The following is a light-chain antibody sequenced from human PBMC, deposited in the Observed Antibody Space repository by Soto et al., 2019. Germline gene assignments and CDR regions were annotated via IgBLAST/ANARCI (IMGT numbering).Light chain of an antibody. CDR1: SSDVGGYNN. CDR3: CSYAGSYTVV. V-gene: IGLV2-11*01. CDR2: DVS. Sequence: QSVLTQPRSVSGSPGQSVTISCTGTSSDVGGYNNVSWYQQHPGKAPKLMIYDVSKRPSGVPDRFSGSKSGNTASLTISGLQAEDEADYYCCSYAGSYTVVFGGGTKVTVL. J-gene: IGLJ2*01.